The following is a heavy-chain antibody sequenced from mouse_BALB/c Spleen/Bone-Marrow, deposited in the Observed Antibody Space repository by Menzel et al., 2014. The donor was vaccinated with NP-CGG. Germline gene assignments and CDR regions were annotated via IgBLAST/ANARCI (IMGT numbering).Heavy chain of an antibody. CDR2: IDPANGNT. CDR1: GFNVKDTY. CDR3: ARWEYYAMDY. Sequence: EVQLQQSGAELVKPGASVKLSCAASGFNVKDTYMHWVKQRPEQGLEWIGRIDPANGNTKYDPKFQGKATITADTSSNTAYLQLSSLTSEDTAVYYCARWEYYAMDYWGQGTSVTVSS. V-gene: IGHV14-3*02. D-gene: IGHD4-1*01. J-gene: IGHJ4*01.